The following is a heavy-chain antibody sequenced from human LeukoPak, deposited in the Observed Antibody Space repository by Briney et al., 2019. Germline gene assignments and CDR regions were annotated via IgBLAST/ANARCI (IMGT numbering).Heavy chain of an antibody. J-gene: IGHJ6*02. CDR3: ARQLTYYYDSSGYKSYYYYGMDV. D-gene: IGHD3-22*01. CDR2: INPSGGST. V-gene: IGHV1-46*01. CDR1: GGTFSSYA. Sequence: ASVKVSCKASGGTFSSYAISWVRQAPGQGLEWMGIINPSGGSTSYAQKFQGRVTMTRDTSTSTVYMELSSLRSEDTAVYYCARQLTYYYDSSGYKSYYYYGMDVWGQGTTVTVSS.